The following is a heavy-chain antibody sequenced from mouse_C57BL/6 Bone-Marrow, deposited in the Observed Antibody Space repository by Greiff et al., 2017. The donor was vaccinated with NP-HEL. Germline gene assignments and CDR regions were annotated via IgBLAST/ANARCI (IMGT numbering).Heavy chain of an antibody. V-gene: IGHV1-76*01. J-gene: IGHJ3*01. CDR1: GYTFTDYY. D-gene: IGHD2-1*01. Sequence: LVESGAELVRPGASVKLSCKASGYTFTDYYINWVKQRPGQGLEWIARIYPGSGNTYYNEKFKGKATLTAEKSSSTAYMQLSSLTSEDSAVYFCASGNYVWFAYWGQGTLVTVSA. CDR2: IYPGSGNT. CDR3: ASGNYVWFAY.